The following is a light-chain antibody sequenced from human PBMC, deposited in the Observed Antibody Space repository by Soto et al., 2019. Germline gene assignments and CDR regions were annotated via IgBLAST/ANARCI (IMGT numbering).Light chain of an antibody. Sequence: QAVVTQPPSASGTPGQRVTISCSGSSSNVGSNTVNWYQQLPGTAPKLLIYSSNQRPSGVPDRFAGSKSGTSASLAISGLQSEDEADYYCTAWDDSLNAVVFGRGTKLTVL. CDR1: SSNVGSNT. CDR3: TAWDDSLNAVV. J-gene: IGLJ2*01. CDR2: SSN. V-gene: IGLV1-44*01.